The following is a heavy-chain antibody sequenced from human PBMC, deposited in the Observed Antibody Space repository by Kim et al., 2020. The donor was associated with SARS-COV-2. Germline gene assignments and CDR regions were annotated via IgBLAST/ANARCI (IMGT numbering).Heavy chain of an antibody. CDR1: GFTFSSYD. Sequence: GGSLRLSCAASGFTFSSYDMHWVRQATGKGLEWVSAIGTAGDTYYPGSVKGRFTISRENAKNSLYLQMNSLRAGDTAVYYCARGHWYYDFWSGYKDGEYWIDHGGHGTLVTVSS. CDR3: ARGHWYYDFWSGYKDGEYWIDH. D-gene: IGHD3-3*01. J-gene: IGHJ5*02. V-gene: IGHV3-13*01. CDR2: IGTAGDT.